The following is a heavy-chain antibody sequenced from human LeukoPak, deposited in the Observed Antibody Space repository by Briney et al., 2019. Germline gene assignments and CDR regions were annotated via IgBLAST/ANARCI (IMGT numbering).Heavy chain of an antibody. V-gene: IGHV3-7*01. CDR3: ARDMEPDAFDI. CDR1: GFTFSSYW. J-gene: IGHJ3*02. Sequence: GGSLRLSCAASGFTFSSYWMSWVRQAPGKGLEWVATIRQDGSQKYYVDSVKGRFTISRDNAKNSLYLQMNSLRAEDTAIYYCARDMEPDAFDIWGQGTMVTVSS. D-gene: IGHD1-1*01. CDR2: IRQDGSQK.